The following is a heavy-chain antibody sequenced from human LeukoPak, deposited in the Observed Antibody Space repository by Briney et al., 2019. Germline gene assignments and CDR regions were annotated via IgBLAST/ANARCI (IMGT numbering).Heavy chain of an antibody. J-gene: IGHJ6*03. V-gene: IGHV5-51*01. CDR3: ARLGGYSYGAPKNIYYYYYMDV. CDR2: IYPGDSDT. Sequence: GESLKISCKGSGYSFTSYWIGWVRQMPGKGLEWMGIIYPGDSDTRYSPSFQGQVTISADKSISTAYLQWSSLKASDTAMYYCARLGGYSYGAPKNIYYYYYMDVWGKGTTVTVSS. CDR1: GYSFTSYW. D-gene: IGHD5-18*01.